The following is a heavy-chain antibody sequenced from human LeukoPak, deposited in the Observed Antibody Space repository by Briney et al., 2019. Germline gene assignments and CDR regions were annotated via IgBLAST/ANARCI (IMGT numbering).Heavy chain of an antibody. CDR1: GGSFSGYY. V-gene: IGHV4-34*01. CDR2: INHSGST. Sequence: SETLSLTCAVYGGSFSGYYWSWIRQPPGKGLEWIGEINHSGSTNYNPSLKSRVTISVDTSKNQFSLKLSSVTAADTAVYYCARLPTMVRGALDYWGQETLVTVSS. CDR3: ARLPTMVRGALDY. J-gene: IGHJ4*02. D-gene: IGHD3-10*01.